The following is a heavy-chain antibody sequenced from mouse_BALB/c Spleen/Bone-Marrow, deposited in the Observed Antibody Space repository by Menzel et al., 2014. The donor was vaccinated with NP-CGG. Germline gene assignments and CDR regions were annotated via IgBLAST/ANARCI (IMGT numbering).Heavy chain of an antibody. CDR1: GFKFXDTH. CDR3: SRDYGGTAWFAY. Sequence: VQLQQPGAELVKPGASVKLSCTASGFKFXDTHMHWVKQRPEQGLEWIGRIDPASGDTKYDPKFQGKAAITGDTSSNTAYLQLSSLTSEDTAVYYCSRDYGGTAWFAYWGQGTLVTVSA. V-gene: IGHV14-3*02. CDR2: IDPASGDT. J-gene: IGHJ3*01. D-gene: IGHD1-1*01.